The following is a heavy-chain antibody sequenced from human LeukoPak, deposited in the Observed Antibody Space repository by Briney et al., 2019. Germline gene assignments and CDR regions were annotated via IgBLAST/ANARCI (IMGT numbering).Heavy chain of an antibody. J-gene: IGHJ4*02. CDR1: GFTFSSYD. Sequence: PGGSLRLSCAASGFTFSSYDMHWVRQAPGKGLEWVSAIGTAGDTYYPSSVKGRFTISRENAKNSLYLQMNSLRAGDTAVYYCARALMVSGSFDYWGQGTLVTVSS. CDR3: ARALMVSGSFDY. CDR2: IGTAGDT. V-gene: IGHV3-13*01. D-gene: IGHD1-26*01.